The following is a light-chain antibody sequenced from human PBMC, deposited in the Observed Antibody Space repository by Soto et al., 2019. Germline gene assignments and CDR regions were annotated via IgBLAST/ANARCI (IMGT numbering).Light chain of an antibody. V-gene: IGLV1-40*01. J-gene: IGLJ2*01. CDR3: QSYDSSLSGVV. Sequence: QSVLTQPPSVSGAPGQRVTISCTGSSSNVGAGYDVQWYQQLPGTAPKLIIYGNNSRNRPSGVPGRFSGSKSGTSASLAITGLQAEDEADYCCQSYDSSLSGVVFGGGTKLTVL. CDR2: GNNSR. CDR1: SSNVGAGYD.